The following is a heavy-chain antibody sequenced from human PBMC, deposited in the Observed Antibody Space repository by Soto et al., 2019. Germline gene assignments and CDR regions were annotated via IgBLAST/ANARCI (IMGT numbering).Heavy chain of an antibody. CDR2: ISVNGGNK. CDR3: GKDRGGGGYSSIDS. J-gene: IGHJ5*01. V-gene: IGHV3-30*18. CDR1: GFMFLSYG. D-gene: IGHD4-4*01. Sequence: VQLVESGGGVVQPGRSLRLSCEASGFMFLSYGFHWVRQAPGKGLEWVAVISVNGGNKDYVDSVKGRFTISRDDSKNTLYLKLDNLRAEETGGYYCGKDRGGGGYSSIDSWGQGTLVSVSS.